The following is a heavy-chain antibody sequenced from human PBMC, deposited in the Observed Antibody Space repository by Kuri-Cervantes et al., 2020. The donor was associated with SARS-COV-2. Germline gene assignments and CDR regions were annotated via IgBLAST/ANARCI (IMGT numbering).Heavy chain of an antibody. CDR1: GFTFSSYS. CDR3: ARFLGGVIEYYYYGMDV. D-gene: IGHD3-10*01. J-gene: IGHJ6*02. V-gene: IGHV3-21*01. CDR2: ISSSSSYI. Sequence: LSLTCAASGFTFSSYSMNWVRQAPGKGLEWVSSISSSSSYIYYADSVKGRFTISRDNAKNSLYLQMNSLRAEDTAVYYCARFLGGVIEYYYYGMDVWGQGTTVTVSS.